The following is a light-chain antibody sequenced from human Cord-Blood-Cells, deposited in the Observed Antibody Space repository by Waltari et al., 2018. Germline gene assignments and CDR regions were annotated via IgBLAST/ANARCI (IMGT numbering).Light chain of an antibody. CDR2: GAS. CDR1: QRVSST. V-gene: IGKV3-15*01. J-gene: IGKJ2*01. CDR3: QQYNNWPPRYT. Sequence: EIVMTQTPATLSVSPGGRATFSCRARQRVSSTLAWYQQKPGQPPRLLTYGASTRATGIPACVSGTGFGTEFTLANSSLQSEDFAVYYCQQYNNWPPRYTFGQGTKLEIK.